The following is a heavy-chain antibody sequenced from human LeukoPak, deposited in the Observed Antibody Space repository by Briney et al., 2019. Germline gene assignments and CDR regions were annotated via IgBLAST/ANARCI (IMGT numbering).Heavy chain of an antibody. J-gene: IGHJ4*02. CDR1: GFTFSNSD. D-gene: IGHD6-19*01. CDR3: ARNLNSPIAVAGSDY. V-gene: IGHV3-21*01. CDR2: VTPSSTYI. Sequence: GGSLRLSCAASGFTFSNSDMEWVRQAPGKGLEWVSSVTPSSTYIYYAESMRGRFTVSRDNAKNSLYLQMNSLTAEDTAVYYCARNLNSPIAVAGSDYWGQGTLVTVSS.